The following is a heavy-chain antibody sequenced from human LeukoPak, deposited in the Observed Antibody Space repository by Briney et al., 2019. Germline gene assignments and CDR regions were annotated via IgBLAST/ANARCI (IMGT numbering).Heavy chain of an antibody. CDR1: GHTFTHHG. J-gene: IGHJ4*02. D-gene: IGHD6-19*01. Sequence: GASVTVSCKTFGHTFTHHGFSWVRQAPGQGLEWMGWISGYNGDTHYAQNFQGRVTLTSDTSTSTVYMELRSLRSDDTAVYYCARDPTNTSGRYAYFDYWGQGALVTVSS. CDR3: ARDPTNTSGRYAYFDY. CDR2: ISGYNGDT. V-gene: IGHV1-18*01.